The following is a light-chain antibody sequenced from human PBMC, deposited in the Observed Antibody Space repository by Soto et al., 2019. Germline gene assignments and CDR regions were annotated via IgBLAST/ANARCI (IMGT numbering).Light chain of an antibody. CDR3: QQRSNWAT. CDR2: DAS. V-gene: IGKV3-11*01. Sequence: EIVLTQSPATLSLSPVERATLSCRASQSVSRNLAWYQQKPGQAPRLLIYDASNRATGIPARFSGSGSVTDFTLTISSLEPEDFAVYYCQQRSNWATFGPGTKVDIK. CDR1: QSVSRN. J-gene: IGKJ3*01.